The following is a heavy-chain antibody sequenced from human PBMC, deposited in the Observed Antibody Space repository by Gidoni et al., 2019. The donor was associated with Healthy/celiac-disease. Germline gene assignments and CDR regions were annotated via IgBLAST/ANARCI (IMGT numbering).Heavy chain of an antibody. D-gene: IGHD1-26*01. J-gene: IGHJ3*01. CDR2: NCVIGRTI. Sequence: QVQRVESGGGLVKTGGSLRLSCAAYGVTFSDYDMRWIRQAPGQWLAWCSSNCVIGRTIYSADSINGRFTISRDNAKTLLVLIILTLQSNDAAFYYCAREGWELPHYAFDLWGQWTMVPVSS. CDR1: GVTFSDYD. V-gene: IGHV3-11*01. CDR3: AREGWELPHYAFDL.